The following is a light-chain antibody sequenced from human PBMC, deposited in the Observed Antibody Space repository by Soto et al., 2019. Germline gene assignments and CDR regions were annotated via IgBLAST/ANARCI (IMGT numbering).Light chain of an antibody. CDR1: SSDVGSYNY. V-gene: IGLV2-14*01. CDR3: SSYKSRTAYV. CDR2: EVT. Sequence: QSVLTQPASVSGSHGQSITISCTGTSSDVGSYNYVSWYQLHPGKAPKLILYEVTNRPSGVSDRFSGSKSGNTASLTISGLQDEEEAAYYCSSYKSRTAYVFGTGTKATV. J-gene: IGLJ1*01.